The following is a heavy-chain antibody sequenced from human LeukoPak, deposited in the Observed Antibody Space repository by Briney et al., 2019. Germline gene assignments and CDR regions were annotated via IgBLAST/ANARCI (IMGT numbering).Heavy chain of an antibody. CDR3: ARAPFGAVPFDP. Sequence: GGSLRLSCAASGFTFSSYGMHWVRQAPGKGLEWVAFIRYDGSNKYYADSVKGRFTISRDNAKNSLYLQMNSLRAEDTAVYYCARAPFGAVPFDPWGQGTLVTVSS. V-gene: IGHV3-30*02. J-gene: IGHJ5*02. CDR1: GFTFSSYG. D-gene: IGHD2-2*01. CDR2: IRYDGSNK.